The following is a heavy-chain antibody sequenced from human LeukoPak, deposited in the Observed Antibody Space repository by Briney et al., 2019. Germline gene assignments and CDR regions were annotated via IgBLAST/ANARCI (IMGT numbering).Heavy chain of an antibody. CDR3: ARDWDDGRAERPA. Sequence: GGSLRLSCAASGFTVSGNYMSRVRQAPGKGLECVAVIYSGGDTYYADSVKGRFTISRDKSKNTLYLQMNSLRAEDTAVYYCARDWDDGRAERPAWGQGTLVTVSS. D-gene: IGHD3-22*01. V-gene: IGHV3-53*01. CDR1: GFTVSGNY. J-gene: IGHJ5*02. CDR2: IYSGGDT.